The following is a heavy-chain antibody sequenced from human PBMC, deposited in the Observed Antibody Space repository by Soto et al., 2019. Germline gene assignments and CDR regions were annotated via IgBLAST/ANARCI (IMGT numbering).Heavy chain of an antibody. CDR3: ARAGSGLRYFDWSNYYYYYMDV. CDR2: MNPNSGNT. V-gene: IGHV1-8*01. CDR1: GYTFTSYD. Sequence: GASVKVSCKASGYTFTSYDINWVRQATGQGLEWMGWMNPNSGNTGYAQKFQGRVTMTRNTSISTAYMELSSLRSEDTAVYYCARAGSGLRYFDWSNYYYYYMDVWGKGTTVTVSS. J-gene: IGHJ6*03. D-gene: IGHD3-9*01.